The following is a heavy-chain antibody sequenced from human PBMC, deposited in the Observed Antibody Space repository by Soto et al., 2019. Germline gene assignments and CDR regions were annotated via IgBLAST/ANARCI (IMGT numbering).Heavy chain of an antibody. CDR2: ISGSGGST. D-gene: IGHD3-9*01. V-gene: IGHV3-23*01. CDR1: GFTFSSYA. Sequence: LRLFCAASGFTFSSYAMSWVRQAPGKGLEWVSAISGSGGSTYYADSVKGRFTISRDNSKNTLYLQMNSLRAEDTAVYYCAKDPGVRARLRYFDWLSDDAFDIWGQGTMVTVSS. J-gene: IGHJ3*02. CDR3: AKDPGVRARLRYFDWLSDDAFDI.